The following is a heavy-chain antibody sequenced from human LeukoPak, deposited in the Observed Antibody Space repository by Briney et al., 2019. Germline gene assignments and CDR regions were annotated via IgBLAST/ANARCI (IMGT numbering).Heavy chain of an antibody. CDR2: SSSSGSNI. CDR1: GFTFSSYS. Sequence: PGGSLRLSCAASGFTFSSYSMNWVRQAPGKGLEWVSYSSSSGSNIYYADSVKGRFTISRDNAKNSLYLQMNSLRAEDTAVYYCARGHYGLDVWGQGTTVTVSS. J-gene: IGHJ6*02. CDR3: ARGHYGLDV. V-gene: IGHV3-48*04.